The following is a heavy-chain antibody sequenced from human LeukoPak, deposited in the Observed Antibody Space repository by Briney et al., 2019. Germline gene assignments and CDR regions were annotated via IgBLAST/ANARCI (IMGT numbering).Heavy chain of an antibody. Sequence: ASVKVSCKASGFTFNAYNIHWVRQATGQGLEWMGWMNPNSGNTGYAQKFQGRVTMTRNTSISTAYMELSSLRSEDTAVYYCARGEQLATYNWFDPWGQGTLVTVSS. CDR3: ARGEQLATYNWFDP. J-gene: IGHJ5*02. CDR1: GFTFNAYN. CDR2: MNPNSGNT. D-gene: IGHD6-13*01. V-gene: IGHV1-8*02.